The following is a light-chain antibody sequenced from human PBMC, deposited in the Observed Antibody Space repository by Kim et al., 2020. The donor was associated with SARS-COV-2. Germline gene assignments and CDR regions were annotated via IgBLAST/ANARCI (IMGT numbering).Light chain of an antibody. CDR1: NIGSEN. CDR2: RDS. V-gene: IGLV3-9*01. J-gene: IGLJ2*01. Sequence: SYELTQPLSVSVALGQTASITCGRNNIGSENVHWYQQKPGQAPVLVIFRDSNRPSGIPERFSGSNSGNTATLTISRAQAGDEADYYCQVWDSSTVLFGGGTKLTVL. CDR3: QVWDSSTVL.